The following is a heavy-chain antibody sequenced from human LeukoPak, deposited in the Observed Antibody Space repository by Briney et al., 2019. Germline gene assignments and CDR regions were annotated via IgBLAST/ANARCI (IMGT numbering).Heavy chain of an antibody. CDR1: RFTFGDYY. J-gene: IGHJ4*02. Sequence: GGSLRLSCAASRFTFGDYYMSWIRQAPGKGLEWVSYISSTRSYTNYADSVRGRFTISRDNAKNSLYLQMNSLRAEDTAVYYCASVRDGYNSFDYWGQGTLVTVSS. CDR2: ISSTRSYT. D-gene: IGHD5-24*01. V-gene: IGHV3-11*06. CDR3: ASVRDGYNSFDY.